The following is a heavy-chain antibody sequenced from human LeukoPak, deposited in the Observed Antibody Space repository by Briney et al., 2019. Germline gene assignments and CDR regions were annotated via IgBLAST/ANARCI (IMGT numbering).Heavy chain of an antibody. D-gene: IGHD2-15*01. J-gene: IGHJ4*02. CDR2: INWSGVST. V-gene: IGHV3-20*04. CDR3: AKDLLQVVAATLDY. Sequence: GGSLRLSCAASGFTFDDYAMSWVRQAPGKGLEWVSGINWSGVSTGYADSVKGRFTISRDNTKNSLFLQMNSLRAEDTAVYYCAKDLLQVVAATLDYWGQGTLVTVSS. CDR1: GFTFDDYA.